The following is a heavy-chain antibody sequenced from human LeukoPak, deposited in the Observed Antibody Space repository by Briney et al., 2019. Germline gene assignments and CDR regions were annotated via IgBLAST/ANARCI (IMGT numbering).Heavy chain of an antibody. CDR1: GFTFSSYA. J-gene: IGHJ6*02. CDR2: IGSGSGGTT. Sequence: GGSLRLSCAASGFTFSSYAMRWVRQAPGKGLEWVSAIGSGSGGTTIYADSVKGRFTISRDNSKNTLYLQMSSLRSEDTAVYYCAKNYESGRGVPYGMDVWGQGTTVTVSS. CDR3: AKNYESGRGVPYGMDV. V-gene: IGHV3-23*01. D-gene: IGHD3-10*01.